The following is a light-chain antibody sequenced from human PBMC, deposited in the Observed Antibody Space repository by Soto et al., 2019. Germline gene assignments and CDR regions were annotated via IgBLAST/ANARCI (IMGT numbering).Light chain of an antibody. CDR3: QQYNSYSWT. Sequence: DIQMTQSPSTLSGSVGDRVTIACRASQSISSRLAWYQQKSGKAPNILIYDASSLEGGVPSRFSGSASETEFTLTISSLQPDDFATYYCQQYNSYSWTFGQGTKVDIK. V-gene: IGKV1-5*01. J-gene: IGKJ1*01. CDR1: QSISSR. CDR2: DAS.